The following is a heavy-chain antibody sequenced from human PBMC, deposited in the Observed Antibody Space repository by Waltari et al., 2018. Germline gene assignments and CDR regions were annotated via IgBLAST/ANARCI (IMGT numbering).Heavy chain of an antibody. CDR2: IYYSGNT. V-gene: IGHV4-59*01. CDR3: ARARWFSSGWYGGFDY. D-gene: IGHD6-19*01. J-gene: IGHJ4*02. CDR1: GAPITSSY. Sequence: QVQLQESGPGLVKPSETLSLTCTVSGAPITSSYWNWIRQSPGKGLEWIGYIYYSGNTYHSPSLKSRVTISVDTSKNQFSLNLNSLTAADTAVYYCARARWFSSGWYGGFDYWGQGTLVTVSS.